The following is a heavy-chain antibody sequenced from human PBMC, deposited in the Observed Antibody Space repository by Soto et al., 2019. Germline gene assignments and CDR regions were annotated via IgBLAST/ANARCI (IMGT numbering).Heavy chain of an antibody. CDR1: GGTFSSYT. V-gene: IGHV1-69*02. D-gene: IGHD2-2*01. CDR2: IIPIHGIA. J-gene: IGHJ3*01. CDR3: ARAGELLFLRGAFDF. Sequence: QVQLVQSGAEVKKPGSSVKVSCKASGGTFSSYTISWVRQAPGQGLEWMGRIIPIHGIANYAQKFQGRVTITADKSPSTAYLELSSLRSEGTAVYYCARAGELLFLRGAFDFWGQATMVTVSS.